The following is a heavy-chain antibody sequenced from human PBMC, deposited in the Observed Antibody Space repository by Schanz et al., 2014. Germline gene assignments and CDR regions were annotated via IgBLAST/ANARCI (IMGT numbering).Heavy chain of an antibody. CDR3: ARAQRVIRLYYGVDV. CDR1: GFTFTTYA. D-gene: IGHD3-22*01. J-gene: IGHJ6*02. Sequence: EVHLLESGGGLVQPGESLRLSCAASGFTFTTYAMTWVRQAPGKGLEWVSTIYSSGSTYYADSVRGRFTISRDNSMNTVYLQMNSLTSDGAAVYYCARAQRVIRLYYGVDVWGRGTTVTVSS. V-gene: IGHV3-23*05. CDR2: IYSSGST.